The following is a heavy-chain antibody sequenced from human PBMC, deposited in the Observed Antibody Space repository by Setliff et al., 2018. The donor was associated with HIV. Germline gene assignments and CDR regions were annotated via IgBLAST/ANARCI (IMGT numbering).Heavy chain of an antibody. J-gene: IGHJ5*02. Sequence: SETLSLTCTVSGGSIGGFYWNWIRQSAGKGLQWIGRIYDTGSTNYNPSLKSRVTMSIDTSKKQFSLKLASVTAADTAVYYCARYGGNSFWFDPWGQGTLVTVSS. CDR2: IYDTGST. D-gene: IGHD2-21*01. CDR1: GGSIGGFY. CDR3: ARYGGNSFWFDP. V-gene: IGHV4-4*07.